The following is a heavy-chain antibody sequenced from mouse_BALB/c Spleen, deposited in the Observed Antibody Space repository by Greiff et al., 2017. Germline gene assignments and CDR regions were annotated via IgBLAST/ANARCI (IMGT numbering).Heavy chain of an antibody. CDR3: TRDLDVDYYAMDD. CDR1: GYTFTSYY. CDR2: INPSNGGT. V-gene: IGHV1S81*02. Sequence: VQLQQSGAELVKPGASVKLSCNASGYTFTSYYMYWVQQRPGQGLEWIGEINPSNGGTNFTAKFNSKATLTVDKSSSTAYMQLSSLTSEDSAVYYCTRDLDVDYYAMDDWGQGTSVTVSS. J-gene: IGHJ4*01.